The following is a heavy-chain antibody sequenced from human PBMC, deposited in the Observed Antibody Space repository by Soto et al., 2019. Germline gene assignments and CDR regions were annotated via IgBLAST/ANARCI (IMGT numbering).Heavy chain of an antibody. Sequence: GGSLRLSCAASGFMFNTYWMHWVRQAPGKGLTWVSRINSDGSGINYADSVKGRFTISRDNAKNTLYLQMSSLRAEDSAVYYCARDRSYNMDAWGQGTTVTVSS. CDR1: GFMFNTYW. CDR2: INSDGSGI. D-gene: IGHD1-1*01. CDR3: ARDRSYNMDA. J-gene: IGHJ6*02. V-gene: IGHV3-74*01.